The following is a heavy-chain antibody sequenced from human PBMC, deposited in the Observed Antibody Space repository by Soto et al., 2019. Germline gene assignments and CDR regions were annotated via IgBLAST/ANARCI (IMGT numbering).Heavy chain of an antibody. J-gene: IGHJ4*02. Sequence: PGGSLRLSCAASGFTFSSYSMNWVRQAPGKGLEWVSSISSSSSYIYYADSVKGRFTISRDNAKNSLYLQMNSLRAEDTAVYYCARGRAYYYDSSGYSRFYFDYWGQGTLATVSS. CDR2: ISSSSSYI. D-gene: IGHD3-22*01. CDR1: GFTFSSYS. CDR3: ARGRAYYYDSSGYSRFYFDY. V-gene: IGHV3-21*01.